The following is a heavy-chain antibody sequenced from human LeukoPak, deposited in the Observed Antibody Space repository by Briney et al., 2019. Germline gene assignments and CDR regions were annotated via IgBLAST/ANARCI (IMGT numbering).Heavy chain of an antibody. CDR1: GFTFSNAW. J-gene: IGHJ4*02. Sequence: GGSLRLSCAASGFTFSNAWMNWVRQAPGKGLEWVSYISSSGSIYYADSVKGRFTISRDNAKNSLYLQMNSLRDEDTAVYYCARRFDSWGQGTLVTVSS. CDR3: ARRFDS. CDR2: ISSSGSI. V-gene: IGHV3-48*02.